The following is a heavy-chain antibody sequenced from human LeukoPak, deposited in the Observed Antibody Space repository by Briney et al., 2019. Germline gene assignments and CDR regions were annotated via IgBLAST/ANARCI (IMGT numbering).Heavy chain of an antibody. D-gene: IGHD3-10*01. J-gene: IGHJ6*03. Sequence: GGSLRLSCAASGFTFSSYAMSWVRQAPGKGLEWVSAISGSGGSTYYADSVKGRFTISRDNSKNALFLQMNTLRAEDTAVYYCTKGRSGYYYMDVWGKGTTVSVSS. CDR3: TKGRSGYYYMDV. V-gene: IGHV3-23*01. CDR2: ISGSGGST. CDR1: GFTFSSYA.